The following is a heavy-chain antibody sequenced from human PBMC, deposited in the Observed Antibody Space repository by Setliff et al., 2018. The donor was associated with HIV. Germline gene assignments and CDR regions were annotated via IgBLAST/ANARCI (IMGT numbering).Heavy chain of an antibody. CDR2: ISDDGSAK. CDR3: VRDDSNGPNSLDP. V-gene: IGHV3-30*04. Sequence: PGGSLRLSCAAPGFNFNNHAMHWVRQAPAKGPECVAVISDDGSAKYYGDSVKGRFTISRDNSKDTLYLDLNSLRSEDTAVYYCVRDDSNGPNSLDPWGQGTLVTVSS. CDR1: GFNFNNHA. D-gene: IGHD2-8*01. J-gene: IGHJ5*02.